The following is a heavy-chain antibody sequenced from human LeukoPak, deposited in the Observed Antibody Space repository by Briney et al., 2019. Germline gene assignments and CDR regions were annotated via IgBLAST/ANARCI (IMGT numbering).Heavy chain of an antibody. Sequence: PSETLSLTCTVSGGSVSSGSCYWSWIRQPPGKGREGIGYIYYSGSTNYNPSLKSRVTISVDTSKNQFSLKQSSVTAADTAVYYCARSRSGAMVPSYWGQGTLVTVSS. CDR2: IYYSGST. CDR1: GGSVSSGSCY. V-gene: IGHV4-61*01. J-gene: IGHJ4*02. CDR3: ARSRSGAMVPSY. D-gene: IGHD5-18*01.